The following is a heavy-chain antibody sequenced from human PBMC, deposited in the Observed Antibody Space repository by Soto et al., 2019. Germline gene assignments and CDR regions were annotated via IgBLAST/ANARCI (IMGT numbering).Heavy chain of an antibody. CDR3: ASERITIFGVVYDF. CDR1: SGSFSGYY. Sequence: ETLSLTCAVYSGSFSGYYWSWVRQPPGKGLEWIGEINHSGNTDYNPSLKSRVTISVDTSQNHFSLSLNSVTAADTAVYYCASERITIFGVVYDFWGQGTLVTVSS. V-gene: IGHV4-34*01. CDR2: INHSGNT. D-gene: IGHD3-3*01. J-gene: IGHJ4*02.